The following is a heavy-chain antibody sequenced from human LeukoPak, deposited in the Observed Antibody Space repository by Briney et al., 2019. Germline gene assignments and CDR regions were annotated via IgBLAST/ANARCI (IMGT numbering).Heavy chain of an antibody. CDR3: ARGIYCPNGVCYPY. Sequence: TGGSLRLSCAASGFTFSSYWMSWVRQAPGKGLEWVANIKQDGSEKLYVDSLKGRITISRDNAKNSMFLQMNSLRAEDSAVYYCARGIYCPNGVCYPYWGQGTLVTVSS. V-gene: IGHV3-7*04. J-gene: IGHJ4*02. CDR2: IKQDGSEK. D-gene: IGHD2-8*01. CDR1: GFTFSSYW.